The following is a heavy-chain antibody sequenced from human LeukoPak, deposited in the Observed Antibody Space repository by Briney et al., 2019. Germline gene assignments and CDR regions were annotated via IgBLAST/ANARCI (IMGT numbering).Heavy chain of an antibody. D-gene: IGHD3-9*01. Sequence: GGSLRLSCVASGFTFSSYWMHWVRQDPREGLVWVSRINGDGRNINYADSVRGRFTISRDNAKNTLYLQMNTLRVEDTAVYYCTRDLMDYDVSTGLHHYYMDVWGQGTTVTVSS. V-gene: IGHV3-74*01. J-gene: IGHJ6*02. CDR3: TRDLMDYDVSTGLHHYYMDV. CDR1: GFTFSSYW. CDR2: INGDGRNI.